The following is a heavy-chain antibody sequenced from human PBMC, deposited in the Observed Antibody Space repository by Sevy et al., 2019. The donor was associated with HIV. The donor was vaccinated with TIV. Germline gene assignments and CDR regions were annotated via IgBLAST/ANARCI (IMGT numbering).Heavy chain of an antibody. D-gene: IGHD3-10*01. V-gene: IGHV4-59*11. CDR1: GVSISTHS. CDR2: IYYNGNA. CDR3: ARDMDNFYGMDV. Sequence: SETLSLTSTVSGVSISTHSWSWIRQPPGKGLEYIGYIYYNGNANYNPSFQSRVTISGDTSMNQLSLKLTSVTAADTAVYYCARDMDNFYGMDVWGQGTTVTVSS. J-gene: IGHJ6*02.